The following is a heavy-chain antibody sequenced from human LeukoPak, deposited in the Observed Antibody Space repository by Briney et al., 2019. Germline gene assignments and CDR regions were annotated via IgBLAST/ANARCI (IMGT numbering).Heavy chain of an antibody. V-gene: IGHV4-34*01. J-gene: IGHJ4*02. D-gene: IGHD5-12*01. CDR1: GGSFSGYY. CDR2: INHSGST. Sequence: PSETLSLTCAVYGGSFSGYYWSWIRHPPGKGLEWIGEINHSGSTNYNPSLKSRVTISVDTSKNQFSLKLSSVTAADTAVYYCARGPSSRRGYFDYWGQGTLVTVSS. CDR3: ARGPSSRRGYFDY.